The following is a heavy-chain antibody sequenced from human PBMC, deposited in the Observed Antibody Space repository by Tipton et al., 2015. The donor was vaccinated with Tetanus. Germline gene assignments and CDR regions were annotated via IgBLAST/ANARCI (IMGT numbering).Heavy chain of an antibody. J-gene: IGHJ4*02. Sequence: QLVQSGGEVKKPGESLKISCKGSGYIFNNYWIGWVRQKPGKGLEWMGIIYPADSDTRYSPSFQGQVTISVAKSINTAYLQWSSLKASDASTFYCARGHCTDGVCNFDFWGQGALVPFAS. CDR2: IYPADSDT. CDR1: GYIFNNYW. D-gene: IGHD2-8*01. CDR3: ARGHCTDGVCNFDF. V-gene: IGHV5-51*01.